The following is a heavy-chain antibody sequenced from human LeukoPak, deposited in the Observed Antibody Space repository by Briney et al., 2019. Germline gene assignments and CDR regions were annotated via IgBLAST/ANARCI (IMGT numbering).Heavy chain of an antibody. J-gene: IGHJ4*02. CDR1: GFTFKTYA. Sequence: GGSLRLSCAASGFTFKTYAMTWVRQAPGKGLEWVSGISGSGESTYYADSVKGRFTISRDNSKNTLYLQMNSLRAEDTAVYYCAKDSGYCSSSGCYFDFWGQGTLASVSS. V-gene: IGHV3-23*01. D-gene: IGHD2-2*03. CDR2: ISGSGEST. CDR3: AKDSGYCSSSGCYFDF.